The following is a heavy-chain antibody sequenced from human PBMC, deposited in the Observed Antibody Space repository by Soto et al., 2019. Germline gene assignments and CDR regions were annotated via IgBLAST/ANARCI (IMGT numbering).Heavy chain of an antibody. CDR2: IYYSGST. D-gene: IGHD2-15*01. CDR1: GGSISRYY. CDR3: ARQGYCSGGSCPRGAFDI. J-gene: IGHJ3*02. V-gene: IGHV4-59*08. Sequence: QVQLQESGPGLVKPSETLALTCTVSGGSISRYYWDWIRQPPGKGLEWIGYIYYSGSTNYNPSLKSRVTISVDTSKNQFSLKLSSVTAADTAVYYCARQGYCSGGSCPRGAFDIWGQGTMVTVSS.